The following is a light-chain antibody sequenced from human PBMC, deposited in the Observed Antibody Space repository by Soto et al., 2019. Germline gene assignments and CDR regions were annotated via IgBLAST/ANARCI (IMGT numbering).Light chain of an antibody. CDR1: QDISDY. CDR3: LQLDSYPRT. Sequence: DIQLTQSPSFLAASLGDRVTITCRASQDISDYLAWYQQKPGKAPNLLIYEASTLQSGVPSRFRGSGSGTEFTLSVSSLQPEDFETYYCLQLDSYPRTFGQGTKVDIK. J-gene: IGKJ1*01. V-gene: IGKV1-9*01. CDR2: EAS.